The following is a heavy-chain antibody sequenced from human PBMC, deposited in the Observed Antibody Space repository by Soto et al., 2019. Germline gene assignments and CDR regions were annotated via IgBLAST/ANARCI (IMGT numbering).Heavy chain of an antibody. Sequence: PSETLSLTCAVYGGSFSGYYWSWILQPPGKGLEWIGEINHSGSTNYNPSLKSRVTISVDTSKNQFSLKLSSVTAADKAVYYCARGIVLRFLEWLSQSGPGRWFDPWGQGTRVTVSS. D-gene: IGHD3-3*01. CDR1: GGSFSGYY. V-gene: IGHV4-34*01. CDR3: ARGIVLRFLEWLSQSGPGRWFDP. CDR2: INHSGST. J-gene: IGHJ5*02.